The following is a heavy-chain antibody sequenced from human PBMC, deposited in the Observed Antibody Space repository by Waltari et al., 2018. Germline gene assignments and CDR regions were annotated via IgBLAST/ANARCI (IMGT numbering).Heavy chain of an antibody. CDR3: ARGKAAGELGWFDP. CDR2: IWYDGSNK. J-gene: IGHJ5*02. CDR1: GFTFSSYG. D-gene: IGHD1-26*01. V-gene: IGHV3-33*01. Sequence: QVQLVESGGGVVQPGRSLRLSCAASGFTFSSYGMHWVRQAPGKGLEWVAVIWYDGSNKYYADSVKGRFTISRDNSKNTLYLQMNSLRAEDTAVYYCARGKAAGELGWFDPWGQGTLVTVSS.